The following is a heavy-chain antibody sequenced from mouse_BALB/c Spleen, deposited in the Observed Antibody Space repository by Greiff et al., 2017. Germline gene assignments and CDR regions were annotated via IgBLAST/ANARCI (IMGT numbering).Heavy chain of an antibody. CDR1: GFSLTSYG. V-gene: IGHV2-9*02. J-gene: IGHJ2*01. D-gene: IGHD2-2*01. Sequence: QVQLKESGPGLVAPSQSLSITCTVSGFSLTSYGVHWVRQPPGKGLEWLGVIWAGGSTNYNSALMSRLSISKDNSKGQVFLKMNSLQTDDTAMYYCARDPPIDYGYDDGFDYWGQGTILTVSA. CDR2: IWAGGST. CDR3: ARDPPIDYGYDDGFDY.